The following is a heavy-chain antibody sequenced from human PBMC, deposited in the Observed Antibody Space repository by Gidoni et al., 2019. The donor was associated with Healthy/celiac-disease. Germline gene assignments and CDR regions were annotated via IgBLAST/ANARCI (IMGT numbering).Heavy chain of an antibody. CDR1: GYSFTSYW. D-gene: IGHD6-6*01. V-gene: IGHV5-51*01. CDR2: ISPGDSDT. J-gene: IGHJ4*02. CDR3: ARHTSRAAPGDY. Sequence: EVQLVPCGAEVKKPGASLMISCQGSGYSFTSYWIGWVRQMPGKGLEWMGIISPGDSDTRYSPSFQGQVTISADKSISTAYLQWSSLKASDTAMYYCARHTSRAAPGDYWGQGTLVTVSS.